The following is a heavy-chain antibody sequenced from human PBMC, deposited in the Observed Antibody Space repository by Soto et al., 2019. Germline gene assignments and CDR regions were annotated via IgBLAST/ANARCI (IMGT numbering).Heavy chain of an antibody. CDR2: ISSSSSYI. CDR1: GFTFSSYS. V-gene: IGHV3-21*01. Sequence: GGSLRLSCAASGFTFSSYSMNWVRQAPGKGLEWVSSISSSSSYIFYADSVKGRFTISRDNAKNSLYLQMNSLRAEDTAVYYCARDYISLRYWVPGYFQHWGQGTLVTVSS. CDR3: ARDYISLRYWVPGYFQH. D-gene: IGHD4-17*01. J-gene: IGHJ1*01.